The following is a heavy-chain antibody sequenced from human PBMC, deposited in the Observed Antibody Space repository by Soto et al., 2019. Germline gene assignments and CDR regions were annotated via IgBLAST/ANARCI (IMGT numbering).Heavy chain of an antibody. J-gene: IGHJ6*03. CDR3: ARSSDATIFGVVGYYYYYMDV. CDR1: GGSISSSNYY. D-gene: IGHD3-3*01. V-gene: IGHV4-39*07. Sequence: SETLSLTCTVSGGSISSSNYYWGRIRPPPGQGLEWLGYIYYSGSTNYNPSLKSRVTISVDTSKNQFSLKLSSVTAADTAVYYCARSSDATIFGVVGYYYYYMDVWGKGTTVTV. CDR2: IYYSGST.